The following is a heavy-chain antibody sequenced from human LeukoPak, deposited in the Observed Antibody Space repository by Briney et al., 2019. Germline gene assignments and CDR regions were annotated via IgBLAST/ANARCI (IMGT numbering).Heavy chain of an antibody. CDR1: GGTFSSYA. CDR3: ARVATMIVVVIEYYFDY. CDR2: IIPIFGTA. V-gene: IGHV1-69*13. D-gene: IGHD3-22*01. Sequence: GASVNVSCKASGGTFSSYAISWVRQAPGQGLEWMGGIIPIFGTANYAQKFQGRVTITADESTSTAYMELSSLRSEDTAVYYCARVATMIVVVIEYYFDYWGQGTLVTVSS. J-gene: IGHJ4*02.